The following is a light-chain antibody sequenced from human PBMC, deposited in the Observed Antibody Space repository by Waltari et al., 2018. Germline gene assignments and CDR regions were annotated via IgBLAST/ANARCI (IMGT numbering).Light chain of an antibody. Sequence: SSELTQGPDVSVALGQTVKITCQGDSLSTSHASSYQVKPGQAPVLVLFGKEKRPAGIPDRISGYSSGTTSSLTITGAQAEDEADYYCHSRKGRDNQVVFGGGTKLTVL. V-gene: IGLV3-19*01. CDR3: HSRKGRDNQVV. J-gene: IGLJ3*02. CDR1: SLSTSH. CDR2: GKE.